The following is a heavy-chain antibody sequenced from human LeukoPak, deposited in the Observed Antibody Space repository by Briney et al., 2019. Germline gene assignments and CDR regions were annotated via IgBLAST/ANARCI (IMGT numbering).Heavy chain of an antibody. J-gene: IGHJ3*02. CDR2: IYHSGST. Sequence: TTSETLSLTCAVYGGSVSGYWWSWIRQSPGKGLEWIGEIYHSGSTTYDPSLKSRITMSVDTSKSQFSLKLGSVTAADTAVFYCARHKSQTRAFDIWGQGTMVTVSS. V-gene: IGHV4-34*01. CDR1: GGSVSGYW. CDR3: ARHKSQTRAFDI.